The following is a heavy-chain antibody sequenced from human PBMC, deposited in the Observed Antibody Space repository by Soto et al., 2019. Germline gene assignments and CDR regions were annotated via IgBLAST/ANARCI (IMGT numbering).Heavy chain of an antibody. D-gene: IGHD6-6*01. CDR3: AKPPYSSSSYYYYGMDV. V-gene: IGHV3-23*01. Sequence: EVQLLESGGGLVQPGGSLRLSCAASGFTFSSYAMTWVRQAPGKGLEWVSAISGSGGTTYHADSVKGRFTISRDNSKNTLNLQMNSLRAEDAAVYYCAKPPYSSSSYYYYGMDVWGQGTTVTVSS. J-gene: IGHJ6*02. CDR2: ISGSGGTT. CDR1: GFTFSSYA.